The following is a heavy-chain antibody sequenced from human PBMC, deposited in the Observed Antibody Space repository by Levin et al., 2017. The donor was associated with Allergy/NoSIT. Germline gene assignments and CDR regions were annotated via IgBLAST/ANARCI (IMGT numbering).Heavy chain of an antibody. V-gene: IGHV3-48*01. D-gene: IGHD6-13*01. Sequence: GESLKISCAASGFTFSSYSMNWVRQAPGKGLEWVSYISSSSSTIYYADSVKGRFTISRDNAKNSLYLQMNSLRAEDTAVYYCARGWSSSWSGWGQGTLVTVSS. CDR1: GFTFSSYS. CDR2: ISSSSSTI. CDR3: ARGWSSSWSG. J-gene: IGHJ4*02.